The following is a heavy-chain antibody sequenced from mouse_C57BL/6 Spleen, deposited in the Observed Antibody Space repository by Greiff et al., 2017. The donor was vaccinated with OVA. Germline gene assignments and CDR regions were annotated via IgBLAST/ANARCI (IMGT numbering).Heavy chain of an antibody. Sequence: VQLQQPGAELVKPGASVKLSCKASGYTFTSYWMHWVKQRPGQGLEWIGMIHPNSGSTNYNEKFKSKATLTVDKSSSTAYMQLSSLTSEDSAVYYWARVDSSGYYFDYWGQGTTLTVSA. CDR3: ARVDSSGYYFDY. CDR2: IHPNSGST. D-gene: IGHD3-2*02. V-gene: IGHV1-64*01. J-gene: IGHJ2*01. CDR1: GYTFTSYW.